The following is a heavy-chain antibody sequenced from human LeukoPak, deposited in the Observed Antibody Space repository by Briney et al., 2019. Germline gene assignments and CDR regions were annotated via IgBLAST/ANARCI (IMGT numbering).Heavy chain of an antibody. V-gene: IGHV3-7*01. D-gene: IGHD4-23*01. CDR2: IRQDDSEK. J-gene: IGHJ4*02. CDR3: ATDRKVGTWDPRFNY. CDR1: GFTFSDYW. Sequence: PGGSLRLSCSASGFTFSDYWMMWVRQAPGKGLEWVGNIRQDDSEKNYADSVKGRFTISRDNAKSSLYLQMSSLRAEDTAIYYCATDRKVGTWDPRFNYWGQGTLVTVSS.